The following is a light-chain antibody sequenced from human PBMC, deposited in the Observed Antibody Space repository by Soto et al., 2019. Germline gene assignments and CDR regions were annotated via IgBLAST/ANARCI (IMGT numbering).Light chain of an antibody. V-gene: IGKV1-12*01. J-gene: IGKJ4*01. CDR1: QGIATW. Sequence: DIPMTPSPTTVSASVGDRVTLTCRASQGIATWLAWYQQKPGKTPKLLIYAASSLQSGIPSRFSGSGSGTDFTLTINNLQPEDFATYYCQQTDSFPLTFGGGTKV. CDR3: QQTDSFPLT. CDR2: AAS.